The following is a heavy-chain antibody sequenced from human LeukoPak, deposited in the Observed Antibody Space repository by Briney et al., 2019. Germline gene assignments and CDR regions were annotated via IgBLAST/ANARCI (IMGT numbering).Heavy chain of an antibody. D-gene: IGHD2-8*02. CDR2: IKSDGHST. J-gene: IGHJ4*02. CDR1: GFTFSSYW. CDR3: AREGVRTVDFAF. Sequence: PGGSLRLSCAASGFTFSSYWMHWVRQAPGKGLVWVSRIKSDGHSTYYADSVKGRFTISRDNAMNTLHLQMNSLRAEDTAVYYCAREGVRTVDFAFWGQGALVTVSS. V-gene: IGHV3-74*01.